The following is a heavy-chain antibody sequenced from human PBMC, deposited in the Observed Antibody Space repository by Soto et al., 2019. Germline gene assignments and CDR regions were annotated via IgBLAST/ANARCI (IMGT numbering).Heavy chain of an antibody. V-gene: IGHV3-21*06. Sequence: GSLRLSCAASGFMFSAYTMNWVRRAPGKGLEWLSSISDDSSYIDYADSLRGRFTVSRDNARNSLYLQIDSLGVEDTAVYYCATPYYFNHWGPGTLVTVSS. CDR2: ISDDSSYI. J-gene: IGHJ1*01. D-gene: IGHD3-16*01. CDR1: GFMFSAYT. CDR3: ATPYYFNH.